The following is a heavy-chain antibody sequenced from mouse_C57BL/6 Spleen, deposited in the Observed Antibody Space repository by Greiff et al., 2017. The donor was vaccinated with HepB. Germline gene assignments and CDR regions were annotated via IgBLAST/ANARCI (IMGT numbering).Heavy chain of an antibody. J-gene: IGHJ2*01. CDR1: GYAFSSYW. CDR2: IYPGDGDT. V-gene: IGHV1-80*01. Sequence: QVQLQQSGAELVKPGASVKISCKASGYAFSSYWMNWVKQRPGKGLEWIGQIYPGDGDTNYNGKFKGKATLTADKSSSTAYMQLSSLTSEDSAVYFCARRGLELVFDYWGQGTTLTVSS. D-gene: IGHD4-1*01. CDR3: ARRGLELVFDY.